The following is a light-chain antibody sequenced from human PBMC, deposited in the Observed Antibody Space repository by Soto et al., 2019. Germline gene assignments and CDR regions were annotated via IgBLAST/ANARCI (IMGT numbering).Light chain of an antibody. CDR3: HQYFRSPLT. CDR1: QSVSVY. CDR2: WAS. J-gene: IGKJ4*01. Sequence: EIVLAQSPATLSLSPGERATLSCRASQSVSVYLAWYQQKPGQPPKLLIYWASTRESGVPDRFSGSGSGTDFTLTVSGLQAEDVAIYYCHQYFRSPLTFGGGTKVDIK. V-gene: IGKV4-1*01.